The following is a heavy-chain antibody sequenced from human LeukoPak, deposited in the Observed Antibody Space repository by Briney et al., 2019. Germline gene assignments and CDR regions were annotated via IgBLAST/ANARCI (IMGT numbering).Heavy chain of an antibody. J-gene: IGHJ4*02. CDR2: INPYSGDT. CDR3: ARVAMSGIGSDDF. Sequence: ASVKVSCKASGYTFAGYYVHWVRQAPGQGLEWMGWINPYSGDTNYAQKFQGRVTMTRNTSISTAYMELSSLKSDDTAVYYCARVAMSGIGSDDFWGQGTLVTASS. D-gene: IGHD1-26*01. CDR1: GYTFAGYY. V-gene: IGHV1-2*02.